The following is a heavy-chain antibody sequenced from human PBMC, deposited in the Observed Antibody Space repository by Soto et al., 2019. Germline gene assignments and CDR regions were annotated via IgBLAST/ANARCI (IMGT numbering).Heavy chain of an antibody. V-gene: IGHV4-39*01. CDR3: ARHFRTTSFYSYAMDV. CDR1: GGSVSTGDYY. J-gene: IGHJ6*02. CDR2: GYYTGST. Sequence: QLQLQESGPGLVKPSDTLSLTCTVSGGSVSTGDYYVVWIRQPPGKGLEWIGSGYYTGSTYYNPALMSRIPVSVDTSKHQCSLKLNSVTAADTAVYYCARHFRTTSFYSYAMDVWGQGTTVTVSS. D-gene: IGHD1-1*01.